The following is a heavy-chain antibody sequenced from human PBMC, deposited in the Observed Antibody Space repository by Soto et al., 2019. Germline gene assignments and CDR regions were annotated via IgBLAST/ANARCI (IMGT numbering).Heavy chain of an antibody. D-gene: IGHD4-17*01. Sequence: QLQLQESGPGLVKPSETLSLTCTVSGGSISSSSYYWGWIRQPPGKGLEWIGSIYYSGSTYYNPSLKSRVTISVDTSKNQSSLKLSSVTAADTAVYYCARHVQADMDYGGNRLNWFDPWGQGTLVTVSS. CDR1: GGSISSSSYY. CDR2: IYYSGST. J-gene: IGHJ5*02. CDR3: ARHVQADMDYGGNRLNWFDP. V-gene: IGHV4-39*01.